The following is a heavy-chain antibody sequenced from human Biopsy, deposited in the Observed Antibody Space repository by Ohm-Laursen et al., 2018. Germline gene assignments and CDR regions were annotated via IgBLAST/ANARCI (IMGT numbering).Heavy chain of an antibody. Sequence: GTLSLTCTVSGGSISNNNYYWGWIRQPPRKGLEWIGSIFYRGSTHYKPSLKSRVNISVDMSKNQFSLKLNSVTAADTAVYYCARDYDTSGYYYVSWGQGTLVTVSS. V-gene: IGHV4-39*01. D-gene: IGHD3-22*01. CDR1: GGSISNNNYY. CDR2: IFYRGST. CDR3: ARDYDTSGYYYVS. J-gene: IGHJ5*02.